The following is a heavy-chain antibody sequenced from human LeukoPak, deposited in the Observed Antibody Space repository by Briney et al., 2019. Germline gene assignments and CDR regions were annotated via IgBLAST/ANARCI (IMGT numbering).Heavy chain of an antibody. CDR2: ISSSSSYI. D-gene: IGHD4-17*01. CDR3: ARDRLRTTVTTYYYYGMDV. V-gene: IGHV3-21*01. J-gene: IGHJ6*02. CDR1: GFKFSDHY. Sequence: GGSLRLSCAASGFKFSDHYIDWVRQAPGKGLEWVSSISSSSSYIYYADSVKGRFTISRDNAKNSLYLQMNSLRAEDTAVYYCARDRLRTTVTTYYYYGMDVWGQGITVTVSS.